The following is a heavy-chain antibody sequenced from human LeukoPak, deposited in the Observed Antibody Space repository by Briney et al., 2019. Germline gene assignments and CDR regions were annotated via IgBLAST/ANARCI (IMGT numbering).Heavy chain of an antibody. CDR3: ARDRRGYCSGGSCYSSYYYGMDV. Sequence: SETLFLTCTVSGGSISSGGYYWSWIRQHPGKGLEWIGYIYYSGSTYYNPSLKSRVTISVDTSKNQFSLKLSSVTAADTAVYYCARDRRGYCSGGSCYSSYYYGMDVWGQGTTVTVSS. D-gene: IGHD2-15*01. J-gene: IGHJ6*02. V-gene: IGHV4-31*03. CDR1: GGSISSGGYY. CDR2: IYYSGST.